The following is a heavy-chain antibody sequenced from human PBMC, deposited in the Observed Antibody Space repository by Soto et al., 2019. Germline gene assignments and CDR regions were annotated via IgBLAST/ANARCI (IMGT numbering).Heavy chain of an antibody. D-gene: IGHD3-10*01. CDR3: ARGTMVRGVIIKPYYYYCMAV. V-gene: IGHV1-8*01. J-gene: IGHJ6*03. CDR1: GYTFTSYD. Sequence: QVQLVQSGAEVKKPGASVKVSCKASGYTFTSYDINWVRQATGQELEWMGWMNPNSGNTGYAQKFQGRVTMTRNTSISTAHMELSSLRSEDTAVYYCARGTMVRGVIIKPYYYYCMAVWGKGTTVTVSS. CDR2: MNPNSGNT.